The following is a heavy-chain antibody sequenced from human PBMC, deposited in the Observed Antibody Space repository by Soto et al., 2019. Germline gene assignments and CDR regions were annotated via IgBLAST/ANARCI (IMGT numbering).Heavy chain of an antibody. V-gene: IGHV3-23*01. CDR1: GFTLSNYA. CDR2: FSGTGGYT. CDR3: ARGQRALITYGPFDP. J-gene: IGHJ5*02. D-gene: IGHD4-17*01. Sequence: PGGSLRLSCAASGFTLSNYAMSWVRQSPGKGLEWVSTFSGTGGYTYYADSVKGRFTISRDDSKNTLFLHMNSLRAADTAVYYCARGQRALITYGPFDPWGQGTLVTLSS.